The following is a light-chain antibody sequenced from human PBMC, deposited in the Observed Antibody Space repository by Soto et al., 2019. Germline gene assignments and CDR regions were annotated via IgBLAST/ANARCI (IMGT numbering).Light chain of an antibody. CDR1: QSVGSN. V-gene: IGKV3-15*01. Sequence: EIVLTQSPVTLSVSPGERATLSCRASQSVGSNLAWYQQKPGQAPRLLISGASTGAIGVPATFSGSGSGTEFTLTINSLQSEDFAIYYCQQYNKWPWTFGQGTKVDIK. CDR2: GAS. J-gene: IGKJ1*01. CDR3: QQYNKWPWT.